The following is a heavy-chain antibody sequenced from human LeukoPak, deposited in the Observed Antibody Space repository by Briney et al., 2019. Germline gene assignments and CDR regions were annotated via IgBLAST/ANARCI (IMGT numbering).Heavy chain of an antibody. D-gene: IGHD3-9*01. CDR1: GFTFSSYW. CDR3: AKDGDATGYYPFGH. Sequence: PGESLRLSCAASGFTFSSYWMHWVRQAPGKGLEWVAVISYDGSNKYYADSVKGRFTISRDNSKNTLYLEMDSLRAEDKAVYYCAKDGDATGYYPFGHWGQGNLVTGSS. J-gene: IGHJ4*02. CDR2: ISYDGSNK. V-gene: IGHV3-30*18.